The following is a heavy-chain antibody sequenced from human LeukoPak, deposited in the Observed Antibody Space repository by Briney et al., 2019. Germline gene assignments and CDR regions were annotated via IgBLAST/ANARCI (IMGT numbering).Heavy chain of an antibody. CDR1: GTSFTSYY. Sequence: PSETLSLTCGVSGTSFTSYYWSWIRQTPGKGLEWIGEVNHSGYTNMNPSLKSRVTISVYTSKNQFSLMMTSVTAADTAVYFCARMTTGHDYWGQGTLVTVSS. CDR2: VNHSGYT. J-gene: IGHJ4*02. V-gene: IGHV4-34*01. D-gene: IGHD4-17*01. CDR3: ARMTTGHDY.